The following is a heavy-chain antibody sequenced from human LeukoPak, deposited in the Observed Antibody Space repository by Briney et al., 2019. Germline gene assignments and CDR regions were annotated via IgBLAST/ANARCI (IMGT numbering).Heavy chain of an antibody. CDR1: GGSISSSSYY. J-gene: IGHJ4*02. D-gene: IGHD2-2*01. CDR2: IYYSGST. V-gene: IGHV4-39*01. Sequence: KASETLSLTCTVPGGSISSSSYYWGWIRQPPGKGLEWIGSIYYSGSTYYNPSLKSRVTISVDTSKNQFSLKLSSVTAADTAVYYCARQLGYCSSTSCYADKVDYWGQGTLVTVSS. CDR3: ARQLGYCSSTSCYADKVDY.